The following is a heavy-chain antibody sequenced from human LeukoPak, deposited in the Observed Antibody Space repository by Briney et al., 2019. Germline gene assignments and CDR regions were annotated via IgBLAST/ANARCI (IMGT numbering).Heavy chain of an antibody. V-gene: IGHV4-59*06. D-gene: IGHD5-12*01. CDR2: ISYRGST. CDR3: ARGASGYENYFDY. J-gene: IGHJ4*02. CDR1: GGSISSYY. Sequence: SETLSLTCTVSGGSISSYYWSWIRQHPGKGLEWIGYISYRGSTYYNPSLESRVTISLDTSKNQFSLKLSSVTAADTAVYYCARGASGYENYFDYWGQGTLVTVSS.